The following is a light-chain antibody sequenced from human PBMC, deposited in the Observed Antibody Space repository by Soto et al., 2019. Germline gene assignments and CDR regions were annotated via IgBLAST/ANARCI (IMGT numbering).Light chain of an antibody. J-gene: IGKJ5*01. CDR3: HQYAWSPLT. V-gene: IGKV3-20*01. CDR2: DAS. Sequence: IVLTQSPGTLSLSPGERATLSCRASQTVPKSYLAWYQQRPGQAPRLLIYDASNRATGIPDRFSGSESGTDFTLTISHLEPEYFAVYYCHQYAWSPLTFGQGTRLEIK. CDR1: QTVPKSY.